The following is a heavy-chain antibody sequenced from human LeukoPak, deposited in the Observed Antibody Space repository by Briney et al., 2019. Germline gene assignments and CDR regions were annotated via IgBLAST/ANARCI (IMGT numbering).Heavy chain of an antibody. J-gene: IGHJ5*02. CDR3: ARDVRDIVVVPAAHHKWFDP. V-gene: IGHV1-69*06. D-gene: IGHD2-2*01. Sequence: SVKVSCKASGGTFSSYAISWVRQAPGQGLEWMGGIIPIFGTANYAQKFQGRVTITADKSTSTAYMELSSLRSEDTAVYYCARDVRDIVVVPAAHHKWFDPWGQGTLVTVSS. CDR2: IIPIFGTA. CDR1: GGTFSSYA.